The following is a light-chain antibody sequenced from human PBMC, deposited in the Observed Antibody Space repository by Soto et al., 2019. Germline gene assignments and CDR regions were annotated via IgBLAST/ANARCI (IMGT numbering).Light chain of an antibody. Sequence: QSALTQPASVSGSPGQSITISCAGTNSGIGAYNYVSWYQQYPGKAPTLMLYEVSNRPSGVSDRFSGSKSGNTASLTISGLQAADEADYYCTSYTRSNPWVFGGGTKVTVL. CDR1: NSGIGAYNY. CDR3: TSYTRSNPWV. CDR2: EVS. V-gene: IGLV2-14*01. J-gene: IGLJ3*02.